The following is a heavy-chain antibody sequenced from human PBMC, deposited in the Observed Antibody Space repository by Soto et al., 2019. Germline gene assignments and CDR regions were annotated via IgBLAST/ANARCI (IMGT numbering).Heavy chain of an antibody. V-gene: IGHV3-21*01. D-gene: IGHD6-13*01. Sequence: PGGSLRLSCAASGFTFSIYTMNWVRQAPGRGLEWVSSISSSSSYIYFTDSVKGRFTISRDNSKNSLYLQMNSLRAEDTAVYYCARAAYSSSWFVDYWGQGTLVTVSS. CDR2: ISSSSSYI. CDR3: ARAAYSSSWFVDY. CDR1: GFTFSIYT. J-gene: IGHJ4*02.